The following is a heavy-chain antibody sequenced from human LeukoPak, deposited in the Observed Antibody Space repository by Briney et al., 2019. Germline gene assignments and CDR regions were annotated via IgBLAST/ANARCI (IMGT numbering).Heavy chain of an antibody. V-gene: IGHV4-34*01. CDR3: ARAVSFDY. CDR2: INHSGST. J-gene: IGHJ4*02. Sequence: PSETLSLTCAVYGGSFSGYYWSWIRQPPGKGLEWIGEINHSGSTNYNPSLKSRVTISVDTSKNQFSLKLSSVTAADTAVYYCARAVSFDYWGQGTLLTVSS. CDR1: GGSFSGYY.